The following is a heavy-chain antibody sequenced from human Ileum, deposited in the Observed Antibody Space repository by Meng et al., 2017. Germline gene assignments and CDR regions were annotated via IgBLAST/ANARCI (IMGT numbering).Heavy chain of an antibody. CDR2: IFQSGRT. CDR3: ATSNDRDVYYLGY. Sequence: VQLHGSGARLVAPSGTLSLTCAVSGTWWSGVRQPPGKGLEWIGEIFQSGRTNYNPSLKSRVTISIDKSKSQISLQLSAVTAADTAVYSCATSNDRDVYYLGYWGQGTLVTVSS. J-gene: IGHJ4*02. D-gene: IGHD3-22*01. CDR1: GTW. V-gene: IGHV4-4*02.